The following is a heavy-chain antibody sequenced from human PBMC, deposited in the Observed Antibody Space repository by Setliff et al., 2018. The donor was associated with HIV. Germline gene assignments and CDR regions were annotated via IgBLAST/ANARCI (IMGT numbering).Heavy chain of an antibody. J-gene: IGHJ3*02. CDR1: GDSISGYY. CDR3: AGAFPRRSDGFDI. V-gene: IGHV4-4*07. CDR2: IYTSGSN. Sequence: PSETLSLTCTVSGDSISGYYWSWIRQPPGKGLEWIGHIYTSGSNNYNPSLKSRVTMSVGTYKNQFSLNLTSVTAADTAVYYCAGAFPRRSDGFDIWGQGTMVTVSS.